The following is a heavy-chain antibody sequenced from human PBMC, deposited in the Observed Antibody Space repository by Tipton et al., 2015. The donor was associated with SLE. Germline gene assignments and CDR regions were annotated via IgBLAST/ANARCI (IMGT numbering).Heavy chain of an antibody. CDR3: AGEGYYYDGSADY. CDR2: ISYDGSNK. CDR1: GFTFNNYP. D-gene: IGHD3-22*01. J-gene: IGHJ4*02. Sequence: SLRLSCAASGFTFNNYPMHWVRQAPGKGLEWVALISYDGSNKYYADSVIGRFTISRDNSKNTLYLQMHSLRAEDTAVYHCAGEGYYYDGSADYWGQGTLVTVSS. V-gene: IGHV3-30*04.